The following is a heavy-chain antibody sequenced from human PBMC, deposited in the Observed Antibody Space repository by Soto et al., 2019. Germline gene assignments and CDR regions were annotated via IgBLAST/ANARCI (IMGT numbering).Heavy chain of an antibody. V-gene: IGHV3-13*01. Sequence: DVQLVESGGGLVQPGGSLRLSCAASGFSFSTYGMHWVRQVTGKGLEWVSGIGATGDTHYPGSVKGRFSASRENAKNSLYLQMNSLRAGDTSVYYCARDKGGGSRTSWPNKIYHFAMDVWGQGTTVIVSS. D-gene: IGHD2-2*01. CDR2: IGATGDT. CDR3: ARDKGGGSRTSWPNKIYHFAMDV. CDR1: GFSFSTYG. J-gene: IGHJ6*02.